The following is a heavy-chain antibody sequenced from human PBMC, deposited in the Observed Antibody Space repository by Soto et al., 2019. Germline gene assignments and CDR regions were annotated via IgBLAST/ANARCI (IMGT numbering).Heavy chain of an antibody. Sequence: SVKVSCKASGSAFNSFAITWVRQAPGQGLEWMGEIIPLLATTKYAQKFMGRVTITADESTSTAYMELSSLRSEDTAVYYCARTSLYGSGSYYNIFHYGMDVWGQGTTVTVSS. CDR2: IIPLLATT. D-gene: IGHD3-10*01. CDR1: GSAFNSFA. CDR3: ARTSLYGSGSYYNIFHYGMDV. V-gene: IGHV1-69*13. J-gene: IGHJ6*02.